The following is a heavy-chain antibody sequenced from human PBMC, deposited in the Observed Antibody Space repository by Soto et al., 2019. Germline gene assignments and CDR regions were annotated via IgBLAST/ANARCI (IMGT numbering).Heavy chain of an antibody. V-gene: IGHV1-69*01. CDR1: GGIFSTYA. Sequence: QVQLVQSGAEVKKPGSSVKVSCKASGGIFSTYAISWLRQAPGQGLEWMGGIIPLFGTPNYAQRLQRRVTIRADDCTRTAYVERSRLRSEDTAVYYCASVRDYYGSGNYYTRSDFGAQGPLVTVS. CDR3: ASVRDYYGSGNYYTRSDF. D-gene: IGHD3-10*01. J-gene: IGHJ4*02. CDR2: IIPLFGTP.